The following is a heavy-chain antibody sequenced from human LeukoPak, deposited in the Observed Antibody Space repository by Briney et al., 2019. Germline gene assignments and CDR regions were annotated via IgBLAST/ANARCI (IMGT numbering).Heavy chain of an antibody. Sequence: GGSLRLSCAASGFTFSSYWMSWVRQAPGKGLEWVANIKQDGSEKYYVDSVKGRFTISRDNAKNPLYLQMNSLRAEDTAVYYCARDLGWNDDYYYYGMDVWGKGTTVTVSS. CDR1: GFTFSSYW. CDR3: ARDLGWNDDYYYYGMDV. V-gene: IGHV3-7*03. J-gene: IGHJ6*04. D-gene: IGHD1-1*01. CDR2: IKQDGSEK.